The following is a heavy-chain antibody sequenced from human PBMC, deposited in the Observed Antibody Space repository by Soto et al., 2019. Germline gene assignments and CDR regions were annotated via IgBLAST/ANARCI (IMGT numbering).Heavy chain of an antibody. CDR2: INHSGST. V-gene: IGHV4-34*01. CDR1: GGSFSGYY. D-gene: IGHD2-15*01. Sequence: SETLSLTCAVYGGSFSGYYWSWIRQPPGKGLEWIGEINHSGSTNYNPSLKSRLTISVDTSKNQFSLNLSSVTAADTAVYYCARGPYCSGGNCYRSFDYWGQGTLVTVSS. J-gene: IGHJ4*02. CDR3: ARGPYCSGGNCYRSFDY.